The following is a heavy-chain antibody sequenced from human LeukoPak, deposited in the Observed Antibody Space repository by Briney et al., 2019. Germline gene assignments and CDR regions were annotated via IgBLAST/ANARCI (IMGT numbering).Heavy chain of an antibody. CDR3: ARARLTSWYFDL. J-gene: IGHJ2*01. Sequence: SETLSLTCTVSGGSISGYYWSWIRQSAGKGLEWIGRVHTSESTSYNPSLKSRVTVSVDTSKNQFSLKLSSATAADTAVYYCARARLTSWYFDLWGRGTLVTVSS. CDR1: GGSISGYY. CDR2: VHTSEST. V-gene: IGHV4-4*07.